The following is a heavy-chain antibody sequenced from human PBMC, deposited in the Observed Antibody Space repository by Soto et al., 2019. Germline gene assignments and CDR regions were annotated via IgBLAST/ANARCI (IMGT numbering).Heavy chain of an antibody. CDR3: ARAEIATIISNYYYGLAV. V-gene: IGHV4-4*02. Sequence: QVQLQESGPGLVKPSGTLSLTCAVSGGSISSSTWGGWVCLPPGTGLEWLGEIYHSWSTNYNPFLKSPVTISVDTSKTQFSLKLSSVTAADTAVYYCARAEIATIISNYYYGLAVRGRGTTVPVSS. J-gene: IGHJ6*02. CDR1: GGSISSSTW. D-gene: IGHD3-3*02. CDR2: IYHSWST.